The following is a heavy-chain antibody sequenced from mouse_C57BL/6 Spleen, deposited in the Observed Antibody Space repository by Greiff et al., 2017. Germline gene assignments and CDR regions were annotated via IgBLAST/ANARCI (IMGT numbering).Heavy chain of an antibody. CDR1: GFTFSSYA. Sequence: EVNVVESGGGLVKPGGSLKLSCAASGFTFSSYAMSWVRQTPEKRLEWVATISDGGSYTYYPDNVKGRFTISRDKAKNHLYLQMSHLKSEDTAMYYWASQLTGTKGFAYWGQGTLVTVSA. CDR3: ASQLTGTKGFAY. V-gene: IGHV5-4*03. D-gene: IGHD4-1*01. CDR2: ISDGGSYT. J-gene: IGHJ3*01.